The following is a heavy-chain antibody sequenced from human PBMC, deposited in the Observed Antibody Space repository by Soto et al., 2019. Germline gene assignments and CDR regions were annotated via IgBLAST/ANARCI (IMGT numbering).Heavy chain of an antibody. V-gene: IGHV4-30-4*01. CDR3: ARITYSYGDVDH. J-gene: IGHJ4*02. CDR1: GGSINSGDYY. Sequence: QVQLQESGPGLVKPSQTLSLTCSVSGGSINSGDYYWGWIRQPPGKGLEWLGYIYASGNTYYNPSLRSRLSISVDTSTNRISLHLRSVTTADTAVYYCARITYSYGDVDHWGRGALVIVSS. CDR2: IYASGNT. D-gene: IGHD5-18*01.